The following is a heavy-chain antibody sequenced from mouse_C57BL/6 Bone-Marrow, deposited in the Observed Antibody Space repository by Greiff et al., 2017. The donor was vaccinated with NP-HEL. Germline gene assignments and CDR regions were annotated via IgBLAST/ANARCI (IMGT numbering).Heavy chain of an antibody. CDR3: TRGPLMVTSYYYAMDY. CDR2: ISSGGDYI. J-gene: IGHJ4*01. Sequence: EVQRVESGEGLVKPGGSLKLSCAASGFTFSSYAMSWVRQTPEKRLEWVAYISSGGDYIYYADTVKGRFTISRDNARNTLYLQMSSLKSEDTAMYYCTRGPLMVTSYYYAMDYWGQGTSVTVSS. D-gene: IGHD2-2*01. V-gene: IGHV5-9-1*02. CDR1: GFTFSSYA.